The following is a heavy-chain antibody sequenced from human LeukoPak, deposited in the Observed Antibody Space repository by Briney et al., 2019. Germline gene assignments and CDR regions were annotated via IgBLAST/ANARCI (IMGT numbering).Heavy chain of an antibody. J-gene: IGHJ6*02. CDR1: GFSVSSNY. V-gene: IGHV3-53*01. Sequence: PGGSLRLSCAASGFSVSSNYMNWVRQAPGKGLEWVSVIYSGGSTYYADSVKGRFTISRDNSKNTVYLQMNSLRAEDTAVYYCARDSDTETGWYYYGMDVWGQGTTVTVSS. CDR3: ARDSDTETGWYYYGMDV. CDR2: IYSGGST. D-gene: IGHD2-2*02.